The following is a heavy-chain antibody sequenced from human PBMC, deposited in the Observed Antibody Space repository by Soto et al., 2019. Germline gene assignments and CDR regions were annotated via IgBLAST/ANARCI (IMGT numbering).Heavy chain of an antibody. CDR3: ARDSQPLRDYYYGMDV. Sequence: QVQLVESGGGVVLPGRSLRLSCAASGFTFSSYVMHWVRQAPGKGLEWVAVIWYDGSNKYYVDSVKGRFTISRDNSKTTLYLQMNSLRAEDTALYYCARDSQPLRDYYYGMDVWGQGTTVTVSS. J-gene: IGHJ6*02. CDR1: GFTFSSYV. CDR2: IWYDGSNK. V-gene: IGHV3-33*01. D-gene: IGHD3-3*01.